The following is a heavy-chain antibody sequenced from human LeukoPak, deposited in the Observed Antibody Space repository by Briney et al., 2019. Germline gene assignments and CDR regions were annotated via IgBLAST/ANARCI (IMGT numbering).Heavy chain of an antibody. J-gene: IGHJ4*02. V-gene: IGHV5-51*01. CDR1: GYSFTSYW. CDR3: ARRKSSSSVSLYYFDY. Sequence: GESLKISCKGSGYSFTSYWIGWVRQMPGKGLEWMGIIYPGDSDTRYSPSFQGQVTISADKSISTAYLQWSSLKASDTAMYYCARRKSSSSVSLYYFDYWGQGTLVTVSS. CDR2: IYPGDSDT. D-gene: IGHD6-6*01.